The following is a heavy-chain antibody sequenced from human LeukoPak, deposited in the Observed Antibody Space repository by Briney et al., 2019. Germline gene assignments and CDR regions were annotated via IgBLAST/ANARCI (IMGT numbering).Heavy chain of an antibody. CDR2: ISSSGSTI. J-gene: IGHJ4*02. CDR1: GFTFSSYE. Sequence: GRSLRLSCAASGFTFSSYEMNWVRQAPGKGPEWVSYISSSGSTIYYADSVKGRFTISRDNAKNSLYLQMNSLRAEDTAVYYCARDRSPILLWFGELDYWGQGTLVTVSS. V-gene: IGHV3-48*03. D-gene: IGHD3-10*01. CDR3: ARDRSPILLWFGELDY.